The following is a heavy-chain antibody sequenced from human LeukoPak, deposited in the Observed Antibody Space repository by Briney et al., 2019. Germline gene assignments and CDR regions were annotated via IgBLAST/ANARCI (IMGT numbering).Heavy chain of an antibody. CDR2: ISGDGSST. J-gene: IGHJ4*02. CDR3: VYQVQGVVK. D-gene: IGHD3-3*01. CDR1: GFTFSSYA. Sequence: GGSLRLSCSASGFTFSSYAMLWVRQAPGKGLEYVSGISGDGSSTYYADSVKGRFTISRDNSKNTLYVQMTSLRAEDTAVYYCVYQVQGVVKWGQGTLVTVSS. V-gene: IGHV3-64*05.